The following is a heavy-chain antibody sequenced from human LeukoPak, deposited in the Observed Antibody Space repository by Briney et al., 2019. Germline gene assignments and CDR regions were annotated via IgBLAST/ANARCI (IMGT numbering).Heavy chain of an antibody. Sequence: GGSLRLSCAASGFTFSGYAMSWVRQAPGKGLEWVSAIIGSGDTTYYAASVKGRLTVSRDNSKNTLYLQMNSLRAEDTAVYYCAKVTGGDMITYGGLDYWGQGTLVTVSS. J-gene: IGHJ4*02. CDR1: GFTFSGYA. CDR2: IIGSGDTT. V-gene: IGHV3-23*01. D-gene: IGHD3-16*01. CDR3: AKVTGGDMITYGGLDY.